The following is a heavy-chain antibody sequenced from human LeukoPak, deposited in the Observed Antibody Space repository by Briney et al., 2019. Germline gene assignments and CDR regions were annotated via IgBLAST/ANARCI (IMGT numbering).Heavy chain of an antibody. CDR1: GGTFSSYA. V-gene: IGHV1-69*13. Sequence: SVKVSCKASGGTFSSYAISWVRQARGQGLEWMGGIIPIFGTANYAQKFQGRVTITADESTSTAYIELSSLRSEDTAVYYCARRPRTIFYSMDVWGKGTTVTVSS. CDR2: IIPIFGTA. J-gene: IGHJ6*03. CDR3: ARRPRTIFYSMDV. D-gene: IGHD1/OR15-1a*01.